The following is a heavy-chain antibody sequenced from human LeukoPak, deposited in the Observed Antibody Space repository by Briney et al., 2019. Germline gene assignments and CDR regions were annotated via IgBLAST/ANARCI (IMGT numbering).Heavy chain of an antibody. CDR3: ARHNPITIFGVVIISWFDP. J-gene: IGHJ5*02. CDR1: GGSISSYY. CDR2: IYYSGST. Sequence: PSETLSLTCTVSGGSISSYYWSWIRQPPGKGLEWVGYIYYSGSTNYNPSLKSRVTISVDTSKNQFSLKLSSVTAADTAVYYCARHNPITIFGVVIISWFDPWGQGTLVTVSS. V-gene: IGHV4-59*01. D-gene: IGHD3-3*01.